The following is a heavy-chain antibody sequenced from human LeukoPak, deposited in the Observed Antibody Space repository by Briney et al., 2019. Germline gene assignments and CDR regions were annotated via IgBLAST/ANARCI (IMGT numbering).Heavy chain of an antibody. CDR1: GGTFSSYA. CDR2: IIPIFGTA. CDR3: ARAFYGPIAAAGYDAFDI. D-gene: IGHD6-13*01. V-gene: IGHV1-69*05. Sequence: GASVKVSCKASGGTFSSYAISWVRQAPGQGLEWMGGIIPIFGTANYAQKFQGRVTITTDESTSTAYMELSSLRSEDTAVYYCARAFYGPIAAAGYDAFDIWGQGTMVTVSS. J-gene: IGHJ3*02.